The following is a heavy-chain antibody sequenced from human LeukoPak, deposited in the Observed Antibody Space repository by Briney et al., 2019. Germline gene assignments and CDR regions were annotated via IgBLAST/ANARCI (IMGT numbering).Heavy chain of an antibody. CDR1: GYTFTSYG. CDR3: ARVGVGYCSGGSCYSETFDP. D-gene: IGHD2-15*01. Sequence: ASVKVSCKASGYTFTSYGISWVRQAPGQGLERMGRINPNSGGTNYAQTFQGRVTMTRDTSISTAYMELSRLRSDDTAVYYCARVGVGYCSGGSCYSETFDPWGQGTLVTVSS. CDR2: INPNSGGT. J-gene: IGHJ5*02. V-gene: IGHV1-2*06.